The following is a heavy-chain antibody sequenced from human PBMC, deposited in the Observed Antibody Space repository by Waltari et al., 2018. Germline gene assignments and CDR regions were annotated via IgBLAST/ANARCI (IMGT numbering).Heavy chain of an antibody. J-gene: IGHJ3*02. D-gene: IGHD6-13*01. V-gene: IGHV4-34*01. CDR1: GGSFSGYS. CDR2: INHSGST. CDR3: ARAPIADNDAFDI. Sequence: QVQLQPWGAGLLKPSETLSLTCAVYGGSFSGYSWSWIRQPPGKGLEWIVEINHSGSTNYNPSLKSRVTISVDTSKNQFSLKLSSVTAADTAVYYCARAPIADNDAFDIWGQGTMVTVSS.